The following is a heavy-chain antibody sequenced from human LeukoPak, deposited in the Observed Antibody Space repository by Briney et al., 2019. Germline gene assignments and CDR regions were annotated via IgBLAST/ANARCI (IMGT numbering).Heavy chain of an antibody. V-gene: IGHV4-30-4*08. D-gene: IGHD3-22*01. J-gene: IGHJ4*02. CDR3: AREDYYDSSGYYLGY. CDR1: GDSISNGGSISNGGHY. CDR2: IYYSGST. Sequence: SETLSLTCTVSGDSISNGGSISNGGHYWSWIRQPPGKGLEWIGYIYYSGSTYYNPSLKSRVTISVDTSKNQFSLKLSSVTAADTAVYYCAREDYYDSSGYYLGYWGQGTLVTVSS.